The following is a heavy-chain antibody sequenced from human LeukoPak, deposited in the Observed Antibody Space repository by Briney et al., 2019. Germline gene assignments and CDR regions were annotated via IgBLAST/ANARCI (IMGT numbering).Heavy chain of an antibody. Sequence: PGGSLRLSCAASGFTFSDYYMSWIRQAPGKGLEWVSYISSSSSYTNYADPVKGRFTISRDNAKNSLYLQMNSLRAEDTAVYYCARGNSITGTTPLDYFDYWGQGTLVTVSS. CDR3: ARGNSITGTTPLDYFDY. CDR2: ISSSSSYT. CDR1: GFTFSDYY. D-gene: IGHD1-20*01. J-gene: IGHJ4*02. V-gene: IGHV3-11*05.